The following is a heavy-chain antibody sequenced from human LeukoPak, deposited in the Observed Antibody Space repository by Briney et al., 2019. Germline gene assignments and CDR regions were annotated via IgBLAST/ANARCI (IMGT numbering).Heavy chain of an antibody. CDR1: GFTFSSYA. Sequence: GGSLRLSCAASGFTFSSYAMSWVRQAPGKGLEWVSAISAGDSSTYYADSMKGRFTISRDSSKNTLYLQMNSLRAEDTAVYYCARDSRWELRFDNWGQGTLVTVSS. CDR2: ISAGDSST. D-gene: IGHD1-26*01. V-gene: IGHV3-23*01. CDR3: ARDSRWELRFDN. J-gene: IGHJ4*02.